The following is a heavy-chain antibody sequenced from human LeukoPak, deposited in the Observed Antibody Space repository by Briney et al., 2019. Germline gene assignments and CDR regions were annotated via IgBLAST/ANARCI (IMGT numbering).Heavy chain of an antibody. CDR2: IYTSGST. J-gene: IGHJ6*02. CDR3: ARDPISRGWYPPPYYYYGKEG. D-gene: IGHD6-19*01. Sequence: SETLSLTCTVSGGSISSYYWSWIRQPAGKGLEWIGRIYTSGSTNYNPSLKSRVTMSVDTSKNQFSLKLSSVTAADTAVYYCARDPISRGWYPPPYYYYGKEGLGQRTTVTVSS. CDR1: GGSISSYY. V-gene: IGHV4-4*07.